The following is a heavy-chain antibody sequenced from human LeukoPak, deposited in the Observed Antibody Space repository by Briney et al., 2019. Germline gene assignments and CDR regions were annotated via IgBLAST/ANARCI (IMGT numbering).Heavy chain of an antibody. CDR2: ISSSGSTI. V-gene: IGHV3-11*04. CDR3: ARSTNYDSSGYYHDY. D-gene: IGHD3-22*01. J-gene: IGHJ4*02. CDR1: GFTFSDYY. Sequence: GGSLRLSCAASGFTFSDYYMSWIRQAPGKGLEWVSYISSSGSTIYYADSVKGQFTISRDNAKNSLYLQMNSLRAEDTAVYYCARSTNYDSSGYYHDYWGQGTLVTVSS.